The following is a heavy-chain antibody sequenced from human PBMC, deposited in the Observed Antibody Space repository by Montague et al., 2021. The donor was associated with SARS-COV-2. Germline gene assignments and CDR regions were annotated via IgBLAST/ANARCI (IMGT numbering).Heavy chain of an antibody. Sequence: SLRLSCAASGFTFTHYEMNWVRQAPGKGLEWGSYISSSGSIIYYADSVKGRLTISRDVAKNSLYLQMSSLRAEDTAVYYCARDREYCSSASCYDIYYGMDVWGPGTTVTVSS. V-gene: IGHV3-48*03. CDR1: GFTFTHYE. J-gene: IGHJ6*02. D-gene: IGHD2-2*01. CDR2: ISSSGSII. CDR3: ARDREYCSSASCYDIYYGMDV.